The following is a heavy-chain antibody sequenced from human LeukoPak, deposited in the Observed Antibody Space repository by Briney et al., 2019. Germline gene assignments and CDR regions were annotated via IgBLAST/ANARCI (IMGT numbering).Heavy chain of an antibody. D-gene: IGHD2-15*01. V-gene: IGHV3-23*01. Sequence: PGRSLRLSCAASGFTFSSYAMHWVRQAPAKGLEWVSAISGSGGSTYYADSVKGRFTISRDNSKNTLYLQMNSLRVEDTAVYYWAKGFAGWPYYFDYWGQGTLVTVSS. CDR3: AKGFAGWPYYFDY. CDR1: GFTFSSYA. J-gene: IGHJ4*02. CDR2: ISGSGGST.